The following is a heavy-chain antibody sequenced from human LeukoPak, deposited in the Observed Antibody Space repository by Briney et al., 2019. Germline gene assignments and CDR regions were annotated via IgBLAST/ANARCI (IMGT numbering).Heavy chain of an antibody. V-gene: IGHV3-15*01. CDR1: GFIFSKAW. CDR2: IKTEAEDGTT. D-gene: IGHD3-16*01. CDR3: TSALNLVLGELLGY. Sequence: GGSLRLSCAASGFIFSKAWMAWVRQAPGKGLEWVGHIKTEAEDGTTDYAAPVKGRFTISRDDAKSTLYLLMNSLNTEDTAVYFCTSALNLVLGELLGYWGQGTLVTVSS. J-gene: IGHJ4*02.